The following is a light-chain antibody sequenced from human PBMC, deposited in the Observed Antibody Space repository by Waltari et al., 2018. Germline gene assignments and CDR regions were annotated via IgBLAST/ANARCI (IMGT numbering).Light chain of an antibody. V-gene: IGKV3-20*01. J-gene: IGKJ1*01. CDR2: AAS. CDR3: QQFESAPRT. CDR1: QSLTVNY. Sequence: DIVLTQSPDILSLSPGDTATLSCRASQSLTVNYLAWYQQKPGQAPRLLIYAASSRATGVPDRFSGSGSGAHFTLAISRLEPEDFAVYYCQQFESAPRTFGQGTKVEIK.